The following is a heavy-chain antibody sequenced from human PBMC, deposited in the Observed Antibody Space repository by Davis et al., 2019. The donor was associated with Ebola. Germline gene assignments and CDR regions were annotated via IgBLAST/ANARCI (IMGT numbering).Heavy chain of an antibody. CDR1: GFTFSSYG. Sequence: GESLKISCAASGFTFSSYGMHWVRQAPGKGLEWVAVIWYDGSNKYYADSVKGRFTISRDNSKNTLCLQMNSLRAEDTAVYYCARGGIYDSSYAFDIWGQGTMVTVSS. J-gene: IGHJ3*02. D-gene: IGHD2/OR15-2a*01. CDR2: IWYDGSNK. V-gene: IGHV3-33*01. CDR3: ARGGIYDSSYAFDI.